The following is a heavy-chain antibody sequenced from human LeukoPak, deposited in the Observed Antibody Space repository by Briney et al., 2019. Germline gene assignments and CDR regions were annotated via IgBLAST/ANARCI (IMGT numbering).Heavy chain of an antibody. CDR1: GGSFSGYY. D-gene: IGHD6-19*01. CDR2: FNHSGST. Sequence: SETLSLTCAVYGGSFSGYYWSWIRQPPGKGLEWIGEFNHSGSTNYNPSLKSRVTISVDTSKNQFSLKLSSVTAADTAVYYCARGRMWYSSGWYYFDYWGQGTLVTVSS. J-gene: IGHJ4*02. CDR3: ARGRMWYSSGWYYFDY. V-gene: IGHV4-34*01.